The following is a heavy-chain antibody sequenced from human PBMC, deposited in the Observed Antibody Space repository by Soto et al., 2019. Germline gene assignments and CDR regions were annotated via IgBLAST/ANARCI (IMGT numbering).Heavy chain of an antibody. CDR2: IDPSDSYT. V-gene: IGHV5-10-1*01. CDR3: ARHLGYYDSSGYPDY. D-gene: IGHD3-22*01. J-gene: IGHJ4*02. Sequence: GESLRISCKGSGYSFTSYWISGVRQMPGKGLEWMGRIDPSDSYTNYSPSFQGHVTISADKSISTAYLQWSSLKASDTAMYYCARHLGYYDSSGYPDYWGQGTLVTVSS. CDR1: GYSFTSYW.